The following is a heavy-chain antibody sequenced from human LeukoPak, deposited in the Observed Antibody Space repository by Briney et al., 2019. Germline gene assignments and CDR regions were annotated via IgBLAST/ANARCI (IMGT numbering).Heavy chain of an antibody. J-gene: IGHJ4*02. CDR1: GFTLSNYW. D-gene: IGHD2/OR15-2a*01. Sequence: GGSLRLSCAASGFTLSNYWMNWVRQAPGKGLEWVANIKQDGSEKYYVDSVKGRFTISRDVAKNSVYLQMNSLRVEDTAVYYCARNRGVDYWGQGTLVTVSS. V-gene: IGHV3-7*05. CDR3: ARNRGVDY. CDR2: IKQDGSEK.